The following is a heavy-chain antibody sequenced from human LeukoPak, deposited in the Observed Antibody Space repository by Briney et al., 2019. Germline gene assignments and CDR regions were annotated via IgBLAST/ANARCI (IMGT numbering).Heavy chain of an antibody. V-gene: IGHV1-18*01. D-gene: IGHD3-22*01. CDR3: ARGPVTMIVVDNMDLDY. J-gene: IGHJ4*02. CDR1: GHTFTSYG. Sequence: ASVKVSCKASGHTFTSYGISWVRQAPGQGLEWMGWISAYNGNTNYAQKLQGRVTMTTDTSTSTAYMELRSLRSDDTAVYYCARGPVTMIVVDNMDLDYWGQGTLVTVSS. CDR2: ISAYNGNT.